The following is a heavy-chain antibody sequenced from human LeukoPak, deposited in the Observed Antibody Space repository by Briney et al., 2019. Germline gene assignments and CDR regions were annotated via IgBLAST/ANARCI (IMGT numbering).Heavy chain of an antibody. CDR3: ARDRIGGYASGSYFVV. D-gene: IGHD3-10*01. CDR1: GGSISGYY. V-gene: IGHV4-4*07. Sequence: PSETLSLTCTVSGGSISGYYWSWIRQPAGKGLEWIGRIYSSGSTNYHPSLKSRVTMSVDTSKNQFSLKLSSVTAADTAMYFCARDRIGGYASGSYFVVWGKGTTVTVSS. J-gene: IGHJ6*04. CDR2: IYSSGST.